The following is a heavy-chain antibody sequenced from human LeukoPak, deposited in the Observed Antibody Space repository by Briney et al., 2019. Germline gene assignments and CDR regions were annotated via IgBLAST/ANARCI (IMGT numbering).Heavy chain of an antibody. Sequence: SQTLSLTCTVSGGSISSGSYYWSWIRQPAGKGLEGIGRIYTSGSTNYNPSRKSRVTISVDTSKNQFSLKLSSVTAADTAVYYCAREGYDSSCYSSIPLSYYYYMDVWGKGTTVTVSS. D-gene: IGHD3-22*01. CDR3: AREGYDSSCYSSIPLSYYYYMDV. CDR1: GGSISSGSYY. J-gene: IGHJ6*03. CDR2: IYTSGST. V-gene: IGHV4-61*02.